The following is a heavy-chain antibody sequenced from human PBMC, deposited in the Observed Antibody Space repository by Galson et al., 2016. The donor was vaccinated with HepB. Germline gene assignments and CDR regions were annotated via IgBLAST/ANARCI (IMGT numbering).Heavy chain of an antibody. D-gene: IGHD2-21*01. J-gene: IGHJ3*01. V-gene: IGHV4-38-2*02. CDR2: VDQSGRT. CDR3: VRSGDSGVFDF. CDR1: GYAISSGYDY. Sequence: ETLSLTCTVSGYAISSGYDYWGWIRQPPGKGLEWIASVDQSGRTYYNPSLKSRVTISVDTSKNQFSLKLNSLTAADTAVFYWVRSGDSGVFDFWGQGTLVAVSS.